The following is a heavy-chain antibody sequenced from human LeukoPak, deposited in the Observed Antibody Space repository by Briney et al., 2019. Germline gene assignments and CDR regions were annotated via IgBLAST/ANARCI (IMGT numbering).Heavy chain of an antibody. D-gene: IGHD4-17*01. CDR2: IHPNSGDT. Sequence: ASVKVSCKPSGYTFTDYYMHWVRQAPGQGLEWMGWIHPNSGDTKSAQRVQGRVTMTRDTSISTAYMELTRLTSDDTAVYYCASYYGHYTRNWMDTWGQGTLVTVSS. CDR1: GYTFTDYY. J-gene: IGHJ5*02. V-gene: IGHV1-2*02. CDR3: ASYYGHYTRNWMDT.